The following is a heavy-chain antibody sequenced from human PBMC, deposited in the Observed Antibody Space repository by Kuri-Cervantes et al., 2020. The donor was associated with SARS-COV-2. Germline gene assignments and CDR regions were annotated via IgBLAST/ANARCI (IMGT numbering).Heavy chain of an antibody. CDR3: ARRESWKGDFDI. CDR2: IYSGGGT. Sequence: ETLSLTCAASGFTVSSNYMSWVRQAPGKGLEWVSVIYSGGGTYYADSVKGRFTISRDNYKNTLYLQMNSLRAEDTAVYYCARRESWKGDFDIWGQGTMVTVSS. CDR1: GFTVSSNY. J-gene: IGHJ3*02. D-gene: IGHD1-1*01. V-gene: IGHV3-53*01.